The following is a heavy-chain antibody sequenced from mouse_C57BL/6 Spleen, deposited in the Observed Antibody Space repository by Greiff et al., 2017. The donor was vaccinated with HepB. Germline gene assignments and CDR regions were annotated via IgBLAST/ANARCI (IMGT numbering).Heavy chain of an antibody. D-gene: IGHD2-1*01. Sequence: EVKLVESGGGLVQPKGSLKLSCAASGFTFNTYAMHWVRQAPGKGLEWVARIRSKSSNYATYYADSVKDRFTISRDESQSMLYLQMNNLKTEDTAMYYCVRDSIYYGNYGGYWYFDVWGTGTTVTVSS. J-gene: IGHJ1*03. V-gene: IGHV10-3*01. CDR1: GFTFNTYA. CDR2: IRSKSSNYAT. CDR3: VRDSIYYGNYGGYWYFDV.